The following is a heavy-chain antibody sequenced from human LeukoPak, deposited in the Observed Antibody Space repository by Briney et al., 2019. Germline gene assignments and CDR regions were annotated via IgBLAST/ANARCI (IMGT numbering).Heavy chain of an antibody. CDR2: ISGDSRTI. V-gene: IGHV3-48*01. Sequence: PGGSLRLSCAASGFSFSSYSMIWVRQAPGKGLEWLSYISGDSRTIYYPDSVRGRFTISRDSAKNSLYLQLISLRAEDTAVYYCARDRHSSVDYWGQGTLVTVSS. CDR3: ARDRHSSVDY. J-gene: IGHJ4*02. D-gene: IGHD3-22*01. CDR1: GFSFSSYS.